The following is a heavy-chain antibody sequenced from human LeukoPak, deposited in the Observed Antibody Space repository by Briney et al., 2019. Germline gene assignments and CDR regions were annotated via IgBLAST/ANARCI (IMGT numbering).Heavy chain of an antibody. J-gene: IGHJ6*03. V-gene: IGHV3-30*02. Sequence: QPGGSLRLSCAASGFTFSSYGMHWVRQAPGKGLEWVAFIRYDGSDKYYADSVKGRFTISRDNSKSTLYLQMNSLRAEDTAVYHCARKKSVYRSSSSTYYYMDVWGKGTTVTVSS. CDR1: GFTFSSYG. CDR2: IRYDGSDK. CDR3: ARKKSVYRSSSSTYYYMDV. D-gene: IGHD6-6*01.